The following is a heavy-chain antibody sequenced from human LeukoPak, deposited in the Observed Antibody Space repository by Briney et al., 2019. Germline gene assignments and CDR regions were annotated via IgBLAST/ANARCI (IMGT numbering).Heavy chain of an antibody. CDR3: TSALNINIHY. V-gene: IGHV3-74*01. D-gene: IGHD1/OR15-1a*01. CDR1: GLAVTTEW. J-gene: IGHJ4*02. CDR2: VNRDGSIR. Sequence: GGSLRLSCAATGLAVTTEWMHWVRHAPGKGLVWVSGVNRDGSIRNYADSVKGRFTISRDDAKKTLYLQMNSLRDEDTALYYCTSALNINIHYWGQGTLVTVSS.